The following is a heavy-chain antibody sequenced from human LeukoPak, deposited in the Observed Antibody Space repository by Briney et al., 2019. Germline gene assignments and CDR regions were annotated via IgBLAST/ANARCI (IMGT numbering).Heavy chain of an antibody. D-gene: IGHD1-26*01. J-gene: IGHJ4*02. V-gene: IGHV3-30*03. Sequence: VGSLRLSCAASGVTFSSYGIHWVRQAPGKGLEWVAVISDDGSFKYYVDSVKGGLTISRDNSKNTLYLQMNSLRAEDTALYYCARDRIGMGYFFDYWGQGTLVTVSS. CDR1: GVTFSSYG. CDR2: ISDDGSFK. CDR3: ARDRIGMGYFFDY.